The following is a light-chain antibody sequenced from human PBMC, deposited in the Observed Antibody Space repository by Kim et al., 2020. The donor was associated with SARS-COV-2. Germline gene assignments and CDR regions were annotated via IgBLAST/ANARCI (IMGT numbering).Light chain of an antibody. CDR3: QAWDNNNGV. Sequence: SYELTQPPSVPVSPGQTARITCSGDRLGDKYASWYQQKPGQSPVLVIYNDSRRTSGIPERFSGSNSGNTATLTISGTQAIEEADYYCQAWDNNNGVFGGGTKLAVL. J-gene: IGLJ3*02. V-gene: IGLV3-1*01. CDR1: RLGDKY. CDR2: NDS.